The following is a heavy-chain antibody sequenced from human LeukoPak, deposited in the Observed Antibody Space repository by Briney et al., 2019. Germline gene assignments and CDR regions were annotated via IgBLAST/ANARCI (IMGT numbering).Heavy chain of an antibody. CDR1: GFTFSSYS. CDR2: ISSSSSAI. Sequence: GGSLRLSCAASGFTFSSYSMNWVRQAPGKGLEWVSYISSSSSAIYYADSVKGRFTISRDNAKNSLYLQMNSLRAEDTAVYYCARDVPNYYDSSGPTGYWGQGTLVTVSS. V-gene: IGHV3-48*01. CDR3: ARDVPNYYDSSGPTGY. D-gene: IGHD3-22*01. J-gene: IGHJ4*02.